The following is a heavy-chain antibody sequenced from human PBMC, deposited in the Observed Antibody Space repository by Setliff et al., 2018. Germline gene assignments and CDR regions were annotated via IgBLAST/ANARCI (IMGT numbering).Heavy chain of an antibody. J-gene: IGHJ4*02. V-gene: IGHV4-39*01. Sequence: SETLSLTCAVSGSSISANHYWGWVRQPPGKGLEWIGSMSYGGHTYYKPSLNSRATIFADTSKNSFSLKLTSVTAEDTALYFCMRHWGYCGGNCPHNSIDFWGQGALVTVSS. D-gene: IGHD2-21*02. CDR2: MSYGGHT. CDR1: GSSISANHY. CDR3: MRHWGYCGGNCPHNSIDF.